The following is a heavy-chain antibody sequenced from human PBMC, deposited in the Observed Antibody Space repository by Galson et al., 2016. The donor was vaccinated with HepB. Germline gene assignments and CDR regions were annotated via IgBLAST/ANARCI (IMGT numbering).Heavy chain of an antibody. CDR2: VDSDGTCT. Sequence: SLRLSCAASGFTFRNYWMHWVRQAPGKGLVWVSRVDSDGTCTSYADSVKGRFTISRDNAKNTVYLQMNNLRDEDTAVYYWGTVFEYWGQGALVTVSS. CDR3: GTVFEY. CDR1: GFTFRNYW. V-gene: IGHV3-74*01. J-gene: IGHJ4*02.